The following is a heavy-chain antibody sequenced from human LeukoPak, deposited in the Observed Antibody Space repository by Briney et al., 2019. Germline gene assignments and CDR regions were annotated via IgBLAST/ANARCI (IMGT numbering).Heavy chain of an antibody. V-gene: IGHV3-23*01. J-gene: IGHJ4*02. Sequence: GGSLRLSCAASGFTFSNYVMRWVRQAPGKGLEWVSSISESGDSTYYADSVRGRFTISRDNSKNMVYLQMSSLRGEDTAVYYCAKKSGRGYFDYWGQGTLVTVSS. CDR1: GFTFSNYV. CDR2: ISESGDST. CDR3: AKKSGRGYFDY. D-gene: IGHD1-14*01.